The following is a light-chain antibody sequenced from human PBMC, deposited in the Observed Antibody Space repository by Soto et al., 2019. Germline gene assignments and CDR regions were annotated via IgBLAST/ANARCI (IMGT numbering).Light chain of an antibody. J-gene: IGKJ2*01. CDR1: QSVSTSS. CDR2: GAS. V-gene: IGKV3-20*01. Sequence: SLSPGERATLSCRASQSVSTSSLAWYQQKPGQAPRLLIYGASSRATGIPDRVSGSGSGADFTLSISRLEPEDFAMYYCQQYGSSPYTFGQGTKLAIK. CDR3: QQYGSSPYT.